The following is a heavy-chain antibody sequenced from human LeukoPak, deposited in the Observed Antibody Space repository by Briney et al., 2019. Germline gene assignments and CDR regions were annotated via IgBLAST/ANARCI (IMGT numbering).Heavy chain of an antibody. Sequence: PGGSLRLSCAASGFTFSSYAMSWVRQAPGKGLEWVSAISGSGGSTYYADSVKGRFTISRDNSKNTLYLQMNSLRAEDTAVYYCAAAGGWYGAFDIWGQGTMVTVSS. CDR1: GFTFSSYA. CDR3: AAAGGWYGAFDI. CDR2: ISGSGGST. V-gene: IGHV3-23*01. J-gene: IGHJ3*02. D-gene: IGHD6-19*01.